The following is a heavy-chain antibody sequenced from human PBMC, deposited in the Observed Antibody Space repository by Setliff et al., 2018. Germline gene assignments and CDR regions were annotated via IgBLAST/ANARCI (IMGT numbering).Heavy chain of an antibody. CDR2: ISPYNDNT. J-gene: IGHJ4*02. V-gene: IGHV1-18*01. Sequence: ASEKVPCKASGYMFKSHGNTWMRQGPGQGPEWMGWISPYNDNTNSAEKFQGRFTISRDNSKNSLYVQMNSLRAEDTAVYYCARYSTGWFFDYWGQGTPVTVSS. CDR3: ARYSTGWFFDY. CDR1: GYMFKSHG. D-gene: IGHD6-19*01.